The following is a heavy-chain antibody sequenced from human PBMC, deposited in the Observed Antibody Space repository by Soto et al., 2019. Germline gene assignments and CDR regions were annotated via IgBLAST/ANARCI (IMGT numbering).Heavy chain of an antibody. CDR2: ISAYNGNT. Sequence: RASVKVSCKASGYTFTSYGISWVRQAPGQGLEWMGRISAYNGNTNYAQKLQGRVTMTTDTSTSTAYMELRSLRSDDTAVYYCARCTNFRVVTPFDYWGQGTLVTVSS. V-gene: IGHV1-18*04. CDR1: GYTFTSYG. CDR3: ARCTNFRVVTPFDY. D-gene: IGHD3-3*01. J-gene: IGHJ4*02.